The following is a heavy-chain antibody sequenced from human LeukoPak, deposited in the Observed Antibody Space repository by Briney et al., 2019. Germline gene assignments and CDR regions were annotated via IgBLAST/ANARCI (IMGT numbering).Heavy chain of an antibody. CDR3: AIFNYGSGSYYKGASYYMDV. CDR2: INPNSGNT. V-gene: IGHV1-8*03. J-gene: IGHJ6*03. D-gene: IGHD3-10*01. CDR1: GYTFTGYY. Sequence: ASVKVSCKASGYTFTGYYMHWVRQAPGQGLEWMGWINPNSGNTGYAQKFQGRVTITRNTSISTAYMELSSLRSEDTAVYYCAIFNYGSGSYYKGASYYMDVWGKGTTVTVSS.